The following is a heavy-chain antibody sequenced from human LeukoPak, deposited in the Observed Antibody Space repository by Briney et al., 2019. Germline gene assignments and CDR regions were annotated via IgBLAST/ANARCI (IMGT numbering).Heavy chain of an antibody. CDR3: ARPIAVADTGDAFDI. CDR1: GYTFTGYY. D-gene: IGHD6-19*01. CDR2: INPNSGGT. J-gene: IGHJ3*02. Sequence: ASVKVSCKASGYTFTGYYMHWVRQAPGQGLEWMGWINPNSGGTNYAQKFEGRVTMTRDTSISTAYMELSRLRSDDTAVYYCARPIAVADTGDAFDIWGQGTMVTVSS. V-gene: IGHV1-2*02.